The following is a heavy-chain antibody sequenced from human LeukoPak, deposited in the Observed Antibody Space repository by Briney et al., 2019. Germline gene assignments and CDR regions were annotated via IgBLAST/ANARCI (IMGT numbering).Heavy chain of an antibody. V-gene: IGHV1-18*01. CDR3: ARSYCSGGSCYSIDY. CDR2: ISAYNGNT. D-gene: IGHD2-15*01. CDR1: GYTFTSYG. J-gene: IGHJ4*02. Sequence: ASVKVSCKASGYTFTSYGISWVRQAPGQGLEWMGWISAYNGNTNYAQKLQGRVTMTTDTSTSTAYMELRSLRSDDTAVYYCARSYCSGGSCYSIDYWGKGTLVTVSS.